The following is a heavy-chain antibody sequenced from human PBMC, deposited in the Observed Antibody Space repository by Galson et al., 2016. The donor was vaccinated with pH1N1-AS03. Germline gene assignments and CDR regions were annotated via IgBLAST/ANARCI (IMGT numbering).Heavy chain of an antibody. CDR3: AKDRVYNDAQWVFDC. J-gene: IGHJ4*02. CDR2: VVTNGDT. V-gene: IGHV3-23*01. Sequence: SLRLSCAASGFRLTSIAMSWVRHAPGKGLEWVSGVVTNGDTYFADSVKGRFSISRDESKNTMYLQMDSLGVEDTAIYYCAKDRVYNDAQWVFDCWGQGNPVTVSS. CDR1: GFRLTSIA. D-gene: IGHD5-24*01.